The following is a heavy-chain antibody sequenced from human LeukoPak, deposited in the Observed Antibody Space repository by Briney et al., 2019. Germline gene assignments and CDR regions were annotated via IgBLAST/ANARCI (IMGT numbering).Heavy chain of an antibody. CDR3: ARNKCSGGSCYPSIPEH. CDR1: GGTFSSYA. V-gene: IGHV1-69*04. D-gene: IGHD2-15*01. J-gene: IGHJ1*01. Sequence: SVKVSCKASGGTFSSYAISWVRQAPGQGLEWMGRIIPILGIANYAQKFQGRVTITADKSTSTAYMELSSLRSEDTAVYYCARNKCSGGSCYPSIPEHWGQGTLVTVSS. CDR2: IIPILGIA.